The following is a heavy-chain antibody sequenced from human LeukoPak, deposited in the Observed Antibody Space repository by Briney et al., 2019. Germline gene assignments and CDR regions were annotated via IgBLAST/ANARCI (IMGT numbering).Heavy chain of an antibody. CDR2: LYNGGSP. Sequence: PGGSLRLSCAASGFTVSSNYMTWVRQAPGKGLEWVSTLYNGGSPHYADSVKGRFTISSDKSKNTLFLQMNNPRAEDTAVYYCARAQDYCSGGSCYGYFQHWGQGSLVTVSS. CDR1: GFTVSSNY. CDR3: ARAQDYCSGGSCYGYFQH. D-gene: IGHD2-15*01. V-gene: IGHV3-53*01. J-gene: IGHJ1*01.